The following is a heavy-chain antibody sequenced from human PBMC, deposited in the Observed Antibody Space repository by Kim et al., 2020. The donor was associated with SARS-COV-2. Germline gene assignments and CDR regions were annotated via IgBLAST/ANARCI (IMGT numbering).Heavy chain of an antibody. J-gene: IGHJ4*02. D-gene: IGHD3-3*01. CDR3: AKDGDVLRFLEWLSDPYYFDY. V-gene: IGHV3-23*01. Sequence: FTISRDNSKNTLDLQMNSLRAEDTAVYYCAKDGDVLRFLEWLSDPYYFDYWGQGTLVTVSS.